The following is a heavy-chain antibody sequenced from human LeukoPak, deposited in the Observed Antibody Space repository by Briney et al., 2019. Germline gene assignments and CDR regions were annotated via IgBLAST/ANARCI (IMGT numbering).Heavy chain of an antibody. Sequence: PSETLSLTCTVSVGSISSSSYYWGSIRQPPGNRLEWIGSIYYSGSTYYNPSLKSRVTISVDTSKNQFSLKLSSVTAADTAVYYCARDTILLLEAFDIWGQGTMVTVSS. CDR2: IYYSGST. CDR1: VGSISSSSYY. D-gene: IGHD3-3*01. V-gene: IGHV4-39*07. J-gene: IGHJ3*02. CDR3: ARDTILLLEAFDI.